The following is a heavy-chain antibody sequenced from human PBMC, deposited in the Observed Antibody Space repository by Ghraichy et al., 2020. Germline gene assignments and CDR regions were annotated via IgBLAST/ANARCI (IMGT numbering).Heavy chain of an antibody. V-gene: IGHV3-43*01. J-gene: IGHJ6*02. Sequence: LSLTCAASGFTFDDYTMHWVRQAPGKGLEWVSLISWDGGSTYYADSVKGRFTISRDNSKNSLYLQMNSLRTEDTALYYCAKGSPYSSSEEYYYYGMDVWGQGTTVTVSS. CDR2: ISWDGGST. CDR1: GFTFDDYT. CDR3: AKGSPYSSSEEYYYYGMDV. D-gene: IGHD6-19*01.